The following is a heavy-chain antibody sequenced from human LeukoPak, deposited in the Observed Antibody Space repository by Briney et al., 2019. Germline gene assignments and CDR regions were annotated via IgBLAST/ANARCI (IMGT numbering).Heavy chain of an antibody. CDR2: ISWNSGSI. V-gene: IGHV3-9*01. D-gene: IGHD3-10*01. CDR3: AKDHGSGSYPLDY. Sequence: GGSLRLSRAASGFTFDDYAMHWLRQDPGKGLEWVSGISWNSGSIGYADSVKGRFTISRDNAKNSLYLQMNSLRAEDTALYYCAKDHGSGSYPLDYWGQGTLVTVSS. J-gene: IGHJ4*02. CDR1: GFTFDDYA.